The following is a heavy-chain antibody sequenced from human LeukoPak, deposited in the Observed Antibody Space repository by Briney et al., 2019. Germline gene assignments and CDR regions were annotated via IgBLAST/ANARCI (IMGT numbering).Heavy chain of an antibody. V-gene: IGHV1-69*04. CDR2: IIPILGIA. CDR3: ARVVSCSDGSCYSNWFDP. D-gene: IGHD2-15*01. CDR1: GGTLSSYA. Sequence: ASVKVSCKDSGGTLSSYAISWVRPAPGQGLEWMGRIIPILGIANYAQKFQGRVTITADKSPSTAYMKLSSLRSENTAFCYCARVVSCSDGSCYSNWFDPWGQGTLVTVSS. J-gene: IGHJ5*02.